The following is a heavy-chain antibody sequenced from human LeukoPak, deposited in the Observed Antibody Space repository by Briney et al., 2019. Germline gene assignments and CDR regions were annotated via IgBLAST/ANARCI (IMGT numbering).Heavy chain of an antibody. CDR3: ARDTVTSGSYLWGVFDY. CDR2: IWYDGSNK. V-gene: IGHV3-33*01. Sequence: GGSLRLSCAASGFTFSSYGMHWVRQAPGKGLEWVAVIWYDGSNKYYADSVKGRFTISRDNSKNTLYLQMNSLRAEDTAVYDCARDTVTSGSYLWGVFDYWGQGTLVTVSS. D-gene: IGHD1-26*01. CDR1: GFTFSSYG. J-gene: IGHJ4*02.